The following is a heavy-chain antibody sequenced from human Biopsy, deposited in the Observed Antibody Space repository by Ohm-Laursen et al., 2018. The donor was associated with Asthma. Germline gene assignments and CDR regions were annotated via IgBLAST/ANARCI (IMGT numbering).Heavy chain of an antibody. J-gene: IGHJ4*02. CDR2: INSVFGAT. V-gene: IGHV1-69*13. CDR3: ARKAGSCISRTCYSLDF. Sequence: TVKISCKSLGGTFNTYVIGWVRQAPGQGLEWMGGINSVFGATTYPQKFQDRVTITADDSTSTVYMELSSLRSEDTAVYYCARKAGSCISRTCYSLDFWGQGTLVTVSS. CDR1: GGTFNTYV. D-gene: IGHD2-2*01.